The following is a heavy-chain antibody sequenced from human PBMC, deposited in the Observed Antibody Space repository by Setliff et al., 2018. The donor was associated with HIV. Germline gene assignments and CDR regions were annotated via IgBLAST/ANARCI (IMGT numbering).Heavy chain of an antibody. J-gene: IGHJ5*02. V-gene: IGHV4-61*10. CDR2: IYYSGST. CDR1: GGSISSGSYY. Sequence: SETLSLTCTVPGGSISSGSYYWSWIRQPAGKRLEWIGYIYYSGSTNYNPSLKSRVTISVDTSKNQFSLKLSSVTAADTAVYYCARASRVRAHHDYSNYKGWFDPWGQGTLVTVSS. D-gene: IGHD4-4*01. CDR3: ARASRVRAHHDYSNYKGWFDP.